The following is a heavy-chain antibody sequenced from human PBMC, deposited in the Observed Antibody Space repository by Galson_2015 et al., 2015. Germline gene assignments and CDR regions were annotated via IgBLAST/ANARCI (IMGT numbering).Heavy chain of an antibody. D-gene: IGHD3-22*01. CDR3: AKSSGGYSHFDY. J-gene: IGHJ4*02. Sequence: SLRLSCAASGFTFSSYGVTWVRQAPGKGLEWVSAISSSGDRTYYADSAKGRFTNSRDNSKNTLYLQMNSLRAEDTAVYYCAKSSGGYSHFDYWGQGTLVTVSS. CDR1: GFTFSSYG. CDR2: ISSSGDRT. V-gene: IGHV3-23*01.